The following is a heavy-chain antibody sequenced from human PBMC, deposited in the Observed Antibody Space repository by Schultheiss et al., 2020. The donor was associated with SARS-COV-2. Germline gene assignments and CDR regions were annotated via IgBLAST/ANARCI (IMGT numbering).Heavy chain of an antibody. CDR2: IYSGDNT. CDR1: GFTFSSYA. J-gene: IGHJ6*03. D-gene: IGHD2-2*01. V-gene: IGHV3-66*01. Sequence: GGSLRLSCAASGFTFSSYAMSWVRQAPGKGLEWVSVIYSGDNTYYADSVKGRFTISRDNAKNSLYLQMNSLRAEDTAVYYCARDVCSSTSCYGGFPNYYYMDVWGQGTTVTVSS. CDR3: ARDVCSSTSCYGGFPNYYYMDV.